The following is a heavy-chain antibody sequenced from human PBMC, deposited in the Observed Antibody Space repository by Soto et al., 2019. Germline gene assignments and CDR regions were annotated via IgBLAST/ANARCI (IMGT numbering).Heavy chain of an antibody. V-gene: IGHV3-23*01. CDR3: AKGGREVAGMLHTHFDS. D-gene: IGHD6-19*01. J-gene: IGHJ4*02. CDR2: ISGDKT. Sequence: EVQLLESGGGLVQPGGSLRLSCAASGFTFINYAMNWVRQAPGKGLEWVSTISGDKTYYADSVKGRFTISRHSSNNTVYLQMNSLRAEDTAVYYCAKGGREVAGMLHTHFDSWGQGALVTVSS. CDR1: GFTFINYA.